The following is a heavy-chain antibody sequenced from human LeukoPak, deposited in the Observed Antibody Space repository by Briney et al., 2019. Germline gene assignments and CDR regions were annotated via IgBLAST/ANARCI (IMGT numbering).Heavy chain of an antibody. CDR1: GFTFSSYA. V-gene: IGHV3-23*01. Sequence: GGSLRLSCAGSGFTFSSYAMSWVRQDTGKGLEWVSSTSSSGELTFYADSVKGRFTISRDNSKNTLYLHMNSLRAEDTARYYCAKDRPNYYHDNAHYYRRSGDCWGQGTQVTVSS. D-gene: IGHD3-10*01. J-gene: IGHJ4*02. CDR3: AKDRPNYYHDNAHYYRRSGDC. CDR2: TSSSGELT.